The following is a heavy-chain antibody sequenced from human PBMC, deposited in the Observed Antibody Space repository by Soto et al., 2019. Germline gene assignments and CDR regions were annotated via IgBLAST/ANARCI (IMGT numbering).Heavy chain of an antibody. Sequence: QVRLQQWGAGLLEPSDTLSLTCAVYGGSFSDYYWNWLRHPPGKGLECIGEISHSGSNDYNPSLRSRATISVDTSRNQFSLKLTSVTAADTAVYYCARRGKSSGYAPDYWGQGTLVTVSS. CDR3: ARRGKSSGYAPDY. V-gene: IGHV4-34*01. D-gene: IGHD5-12*01. J-gene: IGHJ4*02. CDR1: GGSFSDYY. CDR2: ISHSGSN.